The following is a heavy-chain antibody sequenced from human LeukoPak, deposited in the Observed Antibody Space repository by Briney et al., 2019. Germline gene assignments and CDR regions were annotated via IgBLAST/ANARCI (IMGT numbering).Heavy chain of an antibody. CDR3: ARDLGCGGDCYIPGNWFDP. D-gene: IGHD2-21*02. V-gene: IGHV4-39*07. Sequence: PSETLSLACTVSGGSITSSGYYWGWIRQPPGKGLEWIGSIYYSGSTYYNPSLKSRVTISVDTSKNQFSLKLSSVTAADTAVYYCARDLGCGGDCYIPGNWFDPWGQGTLVTVSS. CDR1: GGSITSSGYY. J-gene: IGHJ5*02. CDR2: IYYSGST.